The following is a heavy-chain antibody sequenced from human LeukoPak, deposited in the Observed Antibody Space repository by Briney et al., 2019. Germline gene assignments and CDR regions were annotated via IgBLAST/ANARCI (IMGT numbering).Heavy chain of an antibody. J-gene: IGHJ4*02. CDR3: ARAGDIVAR. V-gene: IGHV4-59*08. CDR2: IYYSGST. Sequence: SETLSLTCTVSGGSISSYYWSWIRQPPGKGLEWIGYIYYSGSTNYNPSLKSRVTISVDTSKNQFSLKMSSVTATDTAVYYCARAGDIVARWGQGTLVTVSS. CDR1: GGSISSYY. D-gene: IGHD5-12*01.